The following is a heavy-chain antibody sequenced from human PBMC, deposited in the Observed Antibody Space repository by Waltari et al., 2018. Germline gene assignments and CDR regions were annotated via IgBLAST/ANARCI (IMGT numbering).Heavy chain of an antibody. D-gene: IGHD2-15*01. Sequence: EVQLVESGGGLVQPGGSLRLSCAASGFTFSSYSMNWVRQAPGKGLEWVSDISSSSSTIYYADSVKGRFTISRDNAKNSLYLQMNSLRAEDTAVYYCARDKGYCSGGSCLYYYYGMDVWGQGTTVTVSS. CDR3: ARDKGYCSGGSCLYYYYGMDV. J-gene: IGHJ6*02. CDR1: GFTFSSYS. CDR2: ISSSSSTI. V-gene: IGHV3-48*01.